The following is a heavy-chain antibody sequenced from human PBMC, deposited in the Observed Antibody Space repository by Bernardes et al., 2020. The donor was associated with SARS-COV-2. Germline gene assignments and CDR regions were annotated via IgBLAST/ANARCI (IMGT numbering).Heavy chain of an antibody. V-gene: IGHV3-7*04. CDR3: ARIYCTTTDCFYDY. D-gene: IGHD2-8*01. Sequence: GGSLRLSCAASGFTLSSYWMSWVRQAPGEGLEWVAKIKQDERRIAYVDSVKGRFIISRDNAKNSFYLQMDSLRAEDTSVYFCARIYCTTTDCFYDYWGQGTLVTVSS. J-gene: IGHJ4*02. CDR2: IKQDERRI. CDR1: GFTLSSYW.